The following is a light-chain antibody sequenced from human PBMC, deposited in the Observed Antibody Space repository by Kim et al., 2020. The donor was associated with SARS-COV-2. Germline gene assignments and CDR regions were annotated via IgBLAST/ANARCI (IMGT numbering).Light chain of an antibody. J-gene: IGLJ3*02. CDR3: YSRDSSGDHLV. CDR1: SIRTYY. CDR2: GEN. Sequence: ALGQTVRITCQGGSIRTYYASWYKQRPGQAPVLVMYGENNRPSGVPDRFSGSNSGSTASLTIVGTQAEDEGDDYCYSRDSSGDHLVFGGGTQLTVL. V-gene: IGLV3-19*01.